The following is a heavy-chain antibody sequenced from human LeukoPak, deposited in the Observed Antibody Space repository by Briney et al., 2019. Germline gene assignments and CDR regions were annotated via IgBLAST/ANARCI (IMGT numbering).Heavy chain of an antibody. CDR2: IYYSGGT. CDR3: ATTGATSPSSASWFNIEY. CDR1: VGSVTSYY. V-gene: IGHV4-59*08. Sequence: PSETLSLTCTVSVGSVTSYYCNWVRQPPGRGLDWIGYIYYSGGTNYNPSLESRVTISLDTAKNQFSLKLRSVTAEDTAVYYCATTGATSPSSASWFNIEYWGQGTLVPVSS. D-gene: IGHD6-13*01. J-gene: IGHJ4*02.